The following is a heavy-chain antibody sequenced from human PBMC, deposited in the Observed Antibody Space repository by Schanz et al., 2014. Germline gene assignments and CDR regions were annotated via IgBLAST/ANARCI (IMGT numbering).Heavy chain of an antibody. CDR2: ATYDGTKK. V-gene: IGHV3-20*01. CDR1: GFGFDDYA. D-gene: IGHD3-10*01. Sequence: EVQLVESGGGVVRPGGSLRLSCAASGFGFDDYAMSWVRQAPGKGLEWVAGATYDGTKKYYGDSVKGRFTISRDNSNNTLSLQMNSLRDEDTGLYQCARGAVGDLHTDYWGQGTLVTVSS. J-gene: IGHJ4*02. CDR3: ARGAVGDLHTDY.